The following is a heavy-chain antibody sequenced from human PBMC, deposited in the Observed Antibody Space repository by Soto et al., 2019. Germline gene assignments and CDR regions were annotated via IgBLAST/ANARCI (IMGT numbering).Heavy chain of an antibody. J-gene: IGHJ4*02. CDR2: TNQDGRER. V-gene: IGHV3-7*01. CDR3: ARDGSGYSTD. D-gene: IGHD5-18*01. Sequence: EVQLVESGGGLVQPGGSLRLSCVASGFTFRNYWMSWLRQAPGKGLEWVANTNQDGRERYSVDSVKGRFTISRDNAKNSMHLQMNRLRAEDTAVYYCARDGSGYSTDWGQGTLVNVSS. CDR1: GFTFRNYW.